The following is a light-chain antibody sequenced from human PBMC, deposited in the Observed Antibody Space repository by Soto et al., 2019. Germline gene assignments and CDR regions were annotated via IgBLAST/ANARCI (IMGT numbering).Light chain of an antibody. V-gene: IGKV1-5*01. Sequence: TQMTQSPSTLSASVGDRVTIACRSSQSVIMWLAWYQQKPGKAPRLLIYDASNLESGVPSRFSGSGSRTEFTLTITSLQPEDAATYYCQQYNTYLTWTFGQGTKVDI. CDR2: DAS. CDR3: QQYNTYLTWT. J-gene: IGKJ1*01. CDR1: QSVIMW.